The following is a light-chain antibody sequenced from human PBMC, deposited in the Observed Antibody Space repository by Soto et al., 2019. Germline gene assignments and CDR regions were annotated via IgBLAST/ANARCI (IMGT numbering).Light chain of an antibody. Sequence: QPVLTQSPSASASLGASVKLTCTLSSGHSSNAIAWHQQQPEKGPRYLMKVNNDGSHSKGDGIPDRFSGSSSGAERYLTISSLQSEDEADYYCQAWGTDTRSYVFGIGTKLTVL. V-gene: IGLV4-69*01. J-gene: IGLJ1*01. CDR3: QAWGTDTRSYV. CDR2: VNNDGSH. CDR1: SGHSSNA.